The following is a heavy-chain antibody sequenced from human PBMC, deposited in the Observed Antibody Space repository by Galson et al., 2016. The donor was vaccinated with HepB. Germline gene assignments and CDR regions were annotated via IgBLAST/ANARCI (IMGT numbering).Heavy chain of an antibody. J-gene: IGHJ4*02. CDR2: ISGSGGTT. CDR1: GFTFSSYA. V-gene: IGHV3-23*01. D-gene: IGHD5-18*01. CDR3: AKSGKHLWAIGY. Sequence: SLRLSCAASGFTFSSYAMSWVRQAPGKGLEWVSAISGSGGTTYYADSVKGRFTISRDNSKNTLYVQMNSLRAEDMAVYYCAKSGKHLWAIGYWGQGALVTVSS.